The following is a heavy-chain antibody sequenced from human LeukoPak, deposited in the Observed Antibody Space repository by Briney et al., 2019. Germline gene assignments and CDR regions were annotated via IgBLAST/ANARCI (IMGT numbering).Heavy chain of an antibody. J-gene: IGHJ6*03. V-gene: IGHV4-59*01. CDR1: RDSISSYF. CDR2: IYHSGST. Sequence: KPSGTLSLTCTVSRDSISSYFWSWIRQPPGKGLEWIAYIYHSGSTSYNPSLKSRVTISVDTSKNQFSLKLSSVTAADTAVYYCARAIVVVPAAIDYYYYYMDVWGKGTTVTVSS. D-gene: IGHD2-2*02. CDR3: ARAIVVVPAAIDYYYYYMDV.